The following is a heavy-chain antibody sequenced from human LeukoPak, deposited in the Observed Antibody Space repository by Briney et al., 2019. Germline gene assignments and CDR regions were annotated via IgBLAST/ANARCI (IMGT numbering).Heavy chain of an antibody. D-gene: IGHD1-26*01. Sequence: SETLSLTCTVSGGSISSYYWSWIRQPPGKGLEWIGYIYYSGSTNYNPSLKSRVTISVDTSKNQFSLKLSSVTAADTAVYYCARGGGSYYGAFDIWGQGTMVTVSS. CDR1: GGSISSYY. V-gene: IGHV4-59*12. CDR2: IYYSGST. CDR3: ARGGGSYYGAFDI. J-gene: IGHJ3*02.